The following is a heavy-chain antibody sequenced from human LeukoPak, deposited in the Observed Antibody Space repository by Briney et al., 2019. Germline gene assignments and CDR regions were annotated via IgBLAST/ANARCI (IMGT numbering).Heavy chain of an antibody. CDR3: ARHCSVGPYYFDY. J-gene: IGHJ4*02. CDR2: IFPDDSDT. D-gene: IGHD1-26*01. CDR1: GYNFTTYW. V-gene: IGHV5-51*01. Sequence: GESLKISCKGSGYNFTTYWIAWVRQMPGKGLEWMGFIFPDDSDTRYSPSFQGQVTISADKSITTAYLQWSSLKASDTAMYYCARHCSVGPYYFDYWGQGTLVTVSS.